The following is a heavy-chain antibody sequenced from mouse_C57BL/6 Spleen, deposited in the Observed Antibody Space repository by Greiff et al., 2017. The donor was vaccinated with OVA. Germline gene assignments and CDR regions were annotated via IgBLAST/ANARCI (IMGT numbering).Heavy chain of an antibody. CDR3: TRAHYDYDGVYFDY. Sequence: EVQRVESGEGLVKPGGSLKLSCAASGFTFSSYAMSWVRQTPEKRLEWVAYISSGGDYIYYADTVKGRFTISRDNARNTLYLQMSSLKSEDTAMYYCTRAHYDYDGVYFDYWGQGTTLTVSS. CDR1: GFTFSSYA. J-gene: IGHJ2*01. CDR2: ISSGGDYI. D-gene: IGHD2-4*01. V-gene: IGHV5-9-1*02.